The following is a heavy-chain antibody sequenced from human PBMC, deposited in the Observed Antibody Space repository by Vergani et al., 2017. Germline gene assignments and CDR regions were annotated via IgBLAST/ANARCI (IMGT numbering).Heavy chain of an antibody. CDR1: GFTFDDYS. CDR2: ISWNSGSR. J-gene: IGHJ2*01. V-gene: IGHV3-9*01. Sequence: EVQLVESGGGLVQPGRSLRLSCAASGFTFDDYSMNWVRQAPGKGLEWVSSISWNSGSRGDADSVKGRFTISRDNAKNSLYLQMNSLRAEDTALYYCAKDHYDFWSGYPNLSPFDLWGRGTLVTVSS. D-gene: IGHD3-3*01. CDR3: AKDHYDFWSGYPNLSPFDL.